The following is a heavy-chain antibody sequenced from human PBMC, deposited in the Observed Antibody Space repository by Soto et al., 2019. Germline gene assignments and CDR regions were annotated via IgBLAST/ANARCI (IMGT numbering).Heavy chain of an antibody. Sequence: PCGCLRLPCAACGFSFSTYAMSWARQAPGKGLDSDSAISGSGGSTYYADSVKGRLTISRDKSSNTLYLQMNSLRAEDTAVYSCAKPTGEIGYSYGFGYWGQGTLGTVSS. V-gene: IGHV3-23*01. CDR2: ISGSGGST. D-gene: IGHD5-18*01. J-gene: IGHJ4*02. CDR1: GFSFSTYA. CDR3: AKPTGEIGYSYGFGY.